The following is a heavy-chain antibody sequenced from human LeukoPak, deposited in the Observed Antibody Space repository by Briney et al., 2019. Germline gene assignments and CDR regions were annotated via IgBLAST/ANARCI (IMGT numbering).Heavy chain of an antibody. CDR2: ISGSGGST. D-gene: IGHD3-16*01. J-gene: IGHJ4*02. Sequence: GGSLRLSCAASGFTFSSYAMSWVRQAPGKGLEWVSAISGSGGSTYYADSVKGRFTISRDNSKNTLYLQMNSLRAEDTAVYYCAKNPSYDYVWGSYSDYWGQGTLVTVSS. CDR3: AKNPSYDYVWGSYSDY. V-gene: IGHV3-23*01. CDR1: GFTFSSYA.